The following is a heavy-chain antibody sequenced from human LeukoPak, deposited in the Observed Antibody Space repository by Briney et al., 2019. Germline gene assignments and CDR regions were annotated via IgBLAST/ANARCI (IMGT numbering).Heavy chain of an antibody. CDR2: IYHSGST. V-gene: IGHV4-38-2*02. D-gene: IGHD5-12*01. CDR3: ARLVNGYGNY. Sequence: SETLSLTCTVSGYSISSGYYWGWIRQPPGKGLEWIGSIYHSGSTYYNPSLKSRVTISVDTSKNQFSLKLSSVTAADTAVYYCARLVNGYGNYWGQGTLVTVSS. CDR1: GYSISSGYY. J-gene: IGHJ4*02.